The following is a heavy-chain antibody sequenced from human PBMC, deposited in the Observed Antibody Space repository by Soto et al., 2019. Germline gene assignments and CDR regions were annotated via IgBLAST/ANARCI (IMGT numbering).Heavy chain of an antibody. CDR3: ARRALVARPDAFDI. CDR1: GFTFSSYS. Sequence: EVQLVESGGGLVKPGGSLRLSCAASGFTFSSYSMNWVRQAPGKGLEWVSSISSSSSYIYYADSVKGRFTISRDNAKNSLYLQMNSLRAEDTAVYYCARRALVARPDAFDIWGQGTMVTVSS. CDR2: ISSSSSYI. J-gene: IGHJ3*02. V-gene: IGHV3-21*01. D-gene: IGHD6-6*01.